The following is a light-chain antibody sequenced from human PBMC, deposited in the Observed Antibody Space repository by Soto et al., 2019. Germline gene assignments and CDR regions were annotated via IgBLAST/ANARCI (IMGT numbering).Light chain of an antibody. CDR3: SSYTIRSTL. CDR1: SSDVGGYNY. V-gene: IGLV2-14*01. CDR2: EVS. J-gene: IGLJ2*01. Sequence: QSALTQPASVSGSPGQSITISCTGTSSDVGGYNYVSWYQQHPGKAPKLMIYEVSNRPSGVSNRFSGSKSGNTASLTISGLLAEDEADYYCSSYTIRSTLFGGGTKLTVL.